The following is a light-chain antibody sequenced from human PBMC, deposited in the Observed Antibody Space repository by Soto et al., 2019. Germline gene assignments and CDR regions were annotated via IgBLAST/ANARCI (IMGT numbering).Light chain of an antibody. V-gene: IGKV3-20*01. J-gene: IGKJ1*01. CDR1: QSVSSSY. Sequence: EIVLTQSPGTLSLSPGERATLSCRASQSVSSSYLAWYQQKPGQAPRLLIYGASIRATGIPDRFSGSGSGTDFTLTISRLEPEYFAVYYCQQYGTSRTFGQGTKVEIK. CDR2: GAS. CDR3: QQYGTSRT.